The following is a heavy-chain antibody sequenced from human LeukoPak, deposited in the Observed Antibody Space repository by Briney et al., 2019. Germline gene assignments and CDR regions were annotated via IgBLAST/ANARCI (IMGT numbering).Heavy chain of an antibody. CDR2: INPSGGST. CDR1: GYTFTSYY. D-gene: IGHD3-10*01. V-gene: IGHV1-46*01. CDR3: ARDLSEGYYGSGTRYDFDY. Sequence: ASVKVSCKASGYTFTSYYMHWVRQAPGQGLEWMGIINPSGGSTSYAQKFRGRVTMTRDTSTSTVYMELSSLRSEDTAVYYCARDLSEGYYGSGTRYDFDYWGQGTLVTVSS. J-gene: IGHJ4*02.